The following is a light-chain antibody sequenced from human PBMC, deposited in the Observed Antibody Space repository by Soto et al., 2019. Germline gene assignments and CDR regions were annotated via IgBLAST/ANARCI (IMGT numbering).Light chain of an antibody. CDR2: KAS. Sequence: DIQMTQSPSTLSASVGDRVTITCRASESISRWLAWYQQKPGKPPNLLIYKASTLGGGVPSRFSGTGSGTEFTLTSSSLQPDDVEPYYCQQDHSYWTFGQGTKVEIK. J-gene: IGKJ1*01. V-gene: IGKV1-5*03. CDR3: QQDHSYWT. CDR1: ESISRW.